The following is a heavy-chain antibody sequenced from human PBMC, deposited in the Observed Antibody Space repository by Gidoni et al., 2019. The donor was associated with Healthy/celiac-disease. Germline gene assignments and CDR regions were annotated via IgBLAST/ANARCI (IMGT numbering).Heavy chain of an antibody. J-gene: IGHJ3*02. CDR2: ISYSGTT. CDR1: GGSISSYY. D-gene: IGHD5-12*01. Sequence: QVQLQESGPGLVKPSETLSLTCTVSGGSISSYYWSWIRQPPGKGLEWIGYISYSGTTNYNPSLKSRVTISLDTSKNQFSLKLSSVTAADTAVYYCARHMGLATITIAFDIWGQGTMVTVSS. CDR3: ARHMGLATITIAFDI. V-gene: IGHV4-59*08.